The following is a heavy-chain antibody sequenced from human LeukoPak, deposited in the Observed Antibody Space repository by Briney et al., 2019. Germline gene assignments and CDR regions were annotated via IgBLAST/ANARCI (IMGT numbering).Heavy chain of an antibody. D-gene: IGHD6-19*01. CDR2: ISSSSSYI. CDR3: ARGGAGSGMWRGYYYYGMDV. J-gene: IGHJ6*02. CDR1: GFTFSSYS. V-gene: IGHV3-21*01. Sequence: GGSLRLSCAASGFTFSSYSMNWVRQAPGERLEWVSSISSSSSYIYYADSVKGRFTISRDDAKNSLYLQMNSLRAEDTAVYYCARGGAGSGMWRGYYYYGMDVWGQGTTVTVSS.